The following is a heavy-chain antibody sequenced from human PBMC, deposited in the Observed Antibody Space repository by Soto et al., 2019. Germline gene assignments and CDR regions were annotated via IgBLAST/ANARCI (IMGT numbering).Heavy chain of an antibody. CDR3: AKDPRQYCTSTSCPTPYYFDF. J-gene: IGHJ4*02. CDR1: GFTFSTYA. D-gene: IGHD2-2*01. Sequence: GGSLRLSCAASGFTFSTYAMHWVRQAPGKGLEWVAVISYDGSEKYYADSVRGRFTISRDNSENTLYLQMDSLRPEDTAVHYCAKDPRQYCTSTSCPTPYYFDFWGQGTLVTVSS. CDR2: ISYDGSEK. V-gene: IGHV3-30*18.